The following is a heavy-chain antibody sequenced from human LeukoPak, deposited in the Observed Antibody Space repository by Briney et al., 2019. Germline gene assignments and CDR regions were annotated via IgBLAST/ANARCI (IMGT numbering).Heavy chain of an antibody. CDR3: ARGFTVVTLRYFDL. D-gene: IGHD4-23*01. CDR2: IIPIFGTA. Sequence: GSSVKVSCKASGGTFSSYAISWVRQAPGQGLEWMGGIIPIFGTANYAQKFQGRVTITADESTSTAYMELSSLRSEDTAVYYCARGFTVVTLRYFDLWGRGTRVIVSS. J-gene: IGHJ2*01. CDR1: GGTFSSYA. V-gene: IGHV1-69*01.